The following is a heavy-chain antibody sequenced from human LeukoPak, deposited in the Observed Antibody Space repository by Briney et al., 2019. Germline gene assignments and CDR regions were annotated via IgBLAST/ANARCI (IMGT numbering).Heavy chain of an antibody. V-gene: IGHV3-30*18. CDR3: AKDFRDDYYDSSGLDY. CDR1: GFTFSSYG. Sequence: GRSLRLSCAASGFTFSSYGMHCVRQAPGKGLEWVAVISYDGSNKYYADSVKGRFTISRDNSKNTLYLQMNSLRAEDTAVYYCAKDFRDDYYDSSGLDYWGQGTLVTVSS. CDR2: ISYDGSNK. J-gene: IGHJ4*02. D-gene: IGHD3-22*01.